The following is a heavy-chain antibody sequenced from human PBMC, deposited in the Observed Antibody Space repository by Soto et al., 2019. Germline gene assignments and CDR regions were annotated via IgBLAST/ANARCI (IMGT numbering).Heavy chain of an antibody. Sequence: QLQLQESGPGLVKPSETLSLTCTVSGGSISSSSYYWGWIRQPPGKGLEWIGSIYYSGSTYYNPSLKSRVTIPLDPSKNQFSLKLSSVTAADTAVYYCARPGIAAAGRFDYWGQGSLVTVSS. CDR2: IYYSGST. CDR1: GGSISSSSYY. CDR3: ARPGIAAAGRFDY. V-gene: IGHV4-39*01. D-gene: IGHD6-13*01. J-gene: IGHJ4*02.